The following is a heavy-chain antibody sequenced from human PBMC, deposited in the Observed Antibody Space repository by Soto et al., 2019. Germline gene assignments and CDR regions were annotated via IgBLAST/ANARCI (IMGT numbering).Heavy chain of an antibody. CDR3: ARGLVVPGAMQKHRSSHLFCYYGMDV. V-gene: IGHV4-34*01. Sequence: PSDTLSLTCAVYGRSFSGYYWSRLRQPPGEGLEWIREINQRGSTDYNPPLKSRITISVETSKNRFSLQLSCQPTPDPSLYFCARGLVVPGAMQKHRSSHLFCYYGMDVWGQGTTVTVAS. CDR2: INQRGST. D-gene: IGHD2-2*01. CDR1: GRSFSGYY. J-gene: IGHJ6*02.